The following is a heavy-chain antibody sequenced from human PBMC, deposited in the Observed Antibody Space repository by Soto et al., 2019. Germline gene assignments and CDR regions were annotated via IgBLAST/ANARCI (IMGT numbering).Heavy chain of an antibody. CDR1: GGTFSSYA. V-gene: IGHV1-69*01. J-gene: IGHJ4*02. CDR2: IIPIFGTA. D-gene: IGHD3-22*01. CDR3: ARDRSSGSSFVDY. Sequence: QVQLVQSGAEVKKPGSSVKVSCKAPGGTFSSYAISWLRQAPGQGLEWMGGIIPIFGTANYAQKFQGRVTITADESTSTAYMELCSLRSEDTAVYYCARDRSSGSSFVDYWGQGTLVTVSS.